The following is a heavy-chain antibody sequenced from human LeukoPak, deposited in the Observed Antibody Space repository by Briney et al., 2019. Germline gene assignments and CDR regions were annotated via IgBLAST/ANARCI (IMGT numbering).Heavy chain of an antibody. V-gene: IGHV3-23*01. CDR3: AKDEGLTGTTQFDP. D-gene: IGHD1-7*01. CDR2: ISGSGGST. Sequence: PGGSLRLSCVASGFTFSSYAMSWVRQAPGKGLEWVSGISGSGGSTYYADSVKGRFTISRDNSKNTLYLQMHSLRAEYTAVYYCAKDEGLTGTTQFDPWGQGTLVTVSS. J-gene: IGHJ5*02. CDR1: GFTFSSYA.